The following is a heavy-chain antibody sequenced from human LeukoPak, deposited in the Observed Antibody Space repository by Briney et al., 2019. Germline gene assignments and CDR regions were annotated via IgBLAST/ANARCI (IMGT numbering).Heavy chain of an antibody. Sequence: SETLSLTCAVYGGSFSGYYWSWIGQPPGKGLEWIGEINHSGSTNYNPSLKSRVTISVDTSKNQFSLKLSSVTAADTAVYYCARQAEGRYCSSTSCYPTYYYYYMDVWGKGTTVTISS. CDR2: INHSGST. CDR3: ARQAEGRYCSSTSCYPTYYYYYMDV. J-gene: IGHJ6*03. CDR1: GGSFSGYY. D-gene: IGHD2-2*01. V-gene: IGHV4-34*01.